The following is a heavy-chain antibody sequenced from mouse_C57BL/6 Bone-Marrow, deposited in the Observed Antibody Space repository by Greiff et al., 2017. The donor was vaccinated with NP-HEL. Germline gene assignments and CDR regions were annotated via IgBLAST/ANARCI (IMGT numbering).Heavy chain of an antibody. V-gene: IGHV1-4*01. D-gene: IGHD2-2*01. CDR1: GYTFTSYT. Sequence: VKLVESGAELARPGASVKMSCKASGYTFTSYTMHWVKQRPGQGLEWIGYINPSSGYTKYNQKFKDKATLTADKSSSTAYMQLSSLTSEDSAVYYCARPGLYYYAMDYWGQGTSVTVSS. CDR3: ARPGLYYYAMDY. CDR2: INPSSGYT. J-gene: IGHJ4*01.